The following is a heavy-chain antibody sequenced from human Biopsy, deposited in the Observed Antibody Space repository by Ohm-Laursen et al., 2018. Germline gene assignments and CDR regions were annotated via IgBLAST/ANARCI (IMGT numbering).Heavy chain of an antibody. CDR2: IYSSGST. D-gene: IGHD2/OR15-2a*01. CDR1: GGSLSSYY. CDR3: ARAANSTGWPYYYFYGMDV. Sequence: GTLSLTCTVSGGSLSSYYWSWIRHPSGKGLEWIGRIYSSGSTNYNPSLKSRVTISVDTSKNQFSLRLNSVTAADTAVYYCARAANSTGWPYYYFYGMDVWGQGTTVTVSS. J-gene: IGHJ6*02. V-gene: IGHV4-4*07.